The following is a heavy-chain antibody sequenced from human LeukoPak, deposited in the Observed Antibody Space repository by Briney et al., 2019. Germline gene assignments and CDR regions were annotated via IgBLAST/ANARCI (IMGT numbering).Heavy chain of an antibody. CDR2: IIPSGSDT. Sequence: GEPLKISCKASGASFTSYWIGWVRRLPGKGLEWLGMIIPSGSDTTYGPPFRGQVTISVDKSISRAYLQWSSLKASDTPMYYCARVAESGNNFDYWGQGTLVTVSS. D-gene: IGHD3-16*01. V-gene: IGHV5-51*01. CDR1: GASFTSYW. J-gene: IGHJ4*02. CDR3: ARVAESGNNFDY.